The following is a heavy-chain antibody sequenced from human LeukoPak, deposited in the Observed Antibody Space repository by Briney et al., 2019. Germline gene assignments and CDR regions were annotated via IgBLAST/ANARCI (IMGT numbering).Heavy chain of an antibody. D-gene: IGHD3-10*01. CDR2: IYPGDSDT. CDR1: GYSFTSSW. J-gene: IGHJ5*02. CDR3: ARVEGSGFPNWFDP. V-gene: IGHV5-51*01. Sequence: GESLKISCKGSGYSFTSSWIGWARQMPEKGLEWMGIIYPGDSDTRYSPSFQGQVTISADKSITTAYLQWSSLKASDTAMYYCARVEGSGFPNWFDPWGQGTLVTVSS.